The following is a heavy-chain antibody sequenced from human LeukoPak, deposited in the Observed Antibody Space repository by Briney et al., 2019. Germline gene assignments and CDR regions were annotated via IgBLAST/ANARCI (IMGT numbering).Heavy chain of an antibody. D-gene: IGHD3-10*02. J-gene: IGHJ4*02. CDR2: IYYSGDT. CDR1: GGSMNNYY. CDR3: ARQPHMLGAYYFDY. Sequence: SETLSLTCNVSGGSMNNYYWSWIRQPPGRGLEWIEYIYYSGDTNYSPALKSRVTLSVDTSKNQFSLKLGSVTAADTAVYYCARQPHMLGAYYFDYWGQGTLVTVSS. V-gene: IGHV4-59*08.